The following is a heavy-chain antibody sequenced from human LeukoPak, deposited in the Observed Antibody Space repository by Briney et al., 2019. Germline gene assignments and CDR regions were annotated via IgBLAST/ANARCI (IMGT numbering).Heavy chain of an antibody. CDR3: ATKRGQGTQLNYNWFDP. CDR2: NSGGKDST. Sequence: GESLKISCAASGFTFRSYAMSWVRQAPGKGLEWVSANSGGKDSTYYADSVKGRFTISRDNSRSTLYLQMNSLRAEDTAIYYCATKRGQGTQLNYNWFDPWGQGTLVTVSS. J-gene: IGHJ5*02. V-gene: IGHV3-23*01. CDR1: GFTFRSYA. D-gene: IGHD1-1*01.